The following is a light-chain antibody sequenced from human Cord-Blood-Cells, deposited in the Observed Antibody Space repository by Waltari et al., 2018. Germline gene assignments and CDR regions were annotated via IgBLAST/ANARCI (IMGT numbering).Light chain of an antibody. J-gene: IGKJ3*01. CDR3: QQSYSTPRT. Sequence: DIQMTQSPSSLSASVGERVTITCRASQSISSYLNWYQQKPGKAPKLLIYAASRLQSGVPSRFSGSGSGTDFTLTISSLQPEYFATYYCQQSYSTPRTFGPGTKVDIK. CDR1: QSISSY. CDR2: AAS. V-gene: IGKV1-39*01.